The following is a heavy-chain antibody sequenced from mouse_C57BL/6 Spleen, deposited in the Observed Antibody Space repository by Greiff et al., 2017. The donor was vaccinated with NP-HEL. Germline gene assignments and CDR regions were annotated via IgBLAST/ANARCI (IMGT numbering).Heavy chain of an antibody. CDR1: GYTFTSYW. CDR3: ARWGDYGEDYAMDY. CDR2: IYPGSGSS. V-gene: IGHV1-55*01. Sequence: QVQLQQPGAELVKPGASVKMSCKASGYTFTSYWITWVKQRPGQGLEWIGDIYPGSGSSNYHEKFKSKATLTVAPSSSTAYMQLSSLTSEDSAVYYWARWGDYGEDYAMDYWGQGTSVTVSS. J-gene: IGHJ4*01. D-gene: IGHD2-4*01.